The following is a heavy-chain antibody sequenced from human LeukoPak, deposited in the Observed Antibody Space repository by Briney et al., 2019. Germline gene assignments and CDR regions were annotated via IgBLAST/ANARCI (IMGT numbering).Heavy chain of an antibody. CDR3: ARGRLVRGAPDYYFDY. D-gene: IGHD3-10*01. J-gene: IGHJ4*02. Sequence: SETLSLTCAVYGGSFSGYYWSWIRQPPGKGLEWIGEINHSGSTNYNPSLKSRVTISVDTSKNQFSLKLSSVTAADTAVYYCARGRLVRGAPDYYFDYWGQGTLVTVSS. V-gene: IGHV4-34*01. CDR1: GGSFSGYY. CDR2: INHSGST.